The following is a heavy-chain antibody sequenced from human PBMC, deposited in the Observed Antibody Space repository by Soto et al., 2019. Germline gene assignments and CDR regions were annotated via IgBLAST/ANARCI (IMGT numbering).Heavy chain of an antibody. V-gene: IGHV3-23*01. CDR3: EKVHSGWNYFDC. J-gene: IGHJ4*02. Sequence: EVQLLESGGGLVQPGGSLRLSCVASGFTLSFYAMSWVRQAPGKGLEWVSTVSGSGDTTYYADSVRGRFTISRDNSKNTLHLQMNSLRAEDTAVYYCEKVHSGWNYFDCWGQGTLVTVSS. CDR1: GFTLSFYA. CDR2: VSGSGDTT. D-gene: IGHD6-19*01.